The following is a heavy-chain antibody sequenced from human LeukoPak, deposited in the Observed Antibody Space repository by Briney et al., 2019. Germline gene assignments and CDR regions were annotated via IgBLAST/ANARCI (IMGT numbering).Heavy chain of an antibody. CDR2: IIPIFGTA. Sequence: SVKVSCKASGGTFSSYAISWVRQAPGQGLEWMGGIIPIFGTANYAQKFQGRVTMTRDTSISTAYMELSRLRSDDTAVYYCATLSPYCGGDCYSGGLFDYWGQGTLVTVSS. J-gene: IGHJ4*02. CDR1: GGTFSSYA. D-gene: IGHD2-21*01. CDR3: ATLSPYCGGDCYSGGLFDY. V-gene: IGHV1-69*05.